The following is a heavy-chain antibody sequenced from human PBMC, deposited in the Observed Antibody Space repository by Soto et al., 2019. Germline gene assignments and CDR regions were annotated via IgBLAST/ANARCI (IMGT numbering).Heavy chain of an antibody. V-gene: IGHV3-74*01. CDR3: ARVWSSSWIFDAFDI. CDR2: INSDGSST. D-gene: IGHD6-13*01. CDR1: GFTSSSYW. J-gene: IGHJ3*02. Sequence: GGSLRLSCAASGFTSSSYWMHWVRQAPGKGLVWVSRINSDGSSTSYADSVKGRFTISRDNAKNTLYLQMNSLRAEDTAVYYCARVWSSSWIFDAFDIWGQGTMVTVSS.